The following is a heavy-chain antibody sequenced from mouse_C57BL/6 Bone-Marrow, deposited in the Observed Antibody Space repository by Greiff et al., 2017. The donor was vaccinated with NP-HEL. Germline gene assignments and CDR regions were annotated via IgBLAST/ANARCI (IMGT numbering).Heavy chain of an antibody. J-gene: IGHJ2*01. CDR3: TGEHGNLYFDY. V-gene: IGHV14-1*01. Sequence: VQLQQSGAGLVRPGASVKLSCPASGFNFKDSYMHGVKQRPDQGLEWMGRFNPEDGDTESAPKFQGKATMTADTSSNTAYLHLSSLTSEDTAVYYCTGEHGNLYFDYWGQGTTLTVSS. CDR2: FNPEDGDT. D-gene: IGHD2-1*01. CDR1: GFNFKDSY.